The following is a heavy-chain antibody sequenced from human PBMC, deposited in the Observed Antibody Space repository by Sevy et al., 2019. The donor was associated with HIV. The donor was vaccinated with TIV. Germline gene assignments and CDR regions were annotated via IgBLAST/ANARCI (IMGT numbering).Heavy chain of an antibody. CDR3: ARVELLMVYRFLSDYYGMDV. D-gene: IGHD2-8*01. Sequence: ASVKVSCKASGYTFTSYDINWVRQATGQGLEWMGWMNPNSGNTGYAQKFQGRVTMTRNTSISTAYMKLSSLRSEDTAVYYCARVELLMVYRFLSDYYGMDVWGQGTTVTVSS. CDR2: MNPNSGNT. V-gene: IGHV1-8*01. J-gene: IGHJ6*02. CDR1: GYTFTSYD.